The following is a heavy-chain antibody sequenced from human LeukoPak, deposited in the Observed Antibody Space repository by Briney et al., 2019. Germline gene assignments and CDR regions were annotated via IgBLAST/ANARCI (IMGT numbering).Heavy chain of an antibody. Sequence: GEFLKISCTASGFTFGDYAMSWFRQAPGKGLEWVGFIRSKAYGGTTEYAASVKGRFTISRDDSKSIAYLQMNSLKTEDTAVYYCTRSLYGDYVFNWGQGTLVTASS. D-gene: IGHD4-17*01. CDR3: TRSLYGDYVFN. CDR2: IRSKAYGGTT. CDR1: GFTFGDYA. J-gene: IGHJ4*02. V-gene: IGHV3-49*03.